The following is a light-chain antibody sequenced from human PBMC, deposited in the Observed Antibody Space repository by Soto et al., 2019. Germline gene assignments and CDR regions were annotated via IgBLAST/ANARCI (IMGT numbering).Light chain of an antibody. CDR1: QDVSND. V-gene: IGKV1-6*01. CDR2: GAS. J-gene: IGKJ4*01. Sequence: AIRMTQSPSSLSASVGDRVTITCRASQDVSNDLGWYQQKPGKAPILLLYGASTLQSGVPSRFSGSGAGTDFTLSISSLQPEDSATYYCLQDHAYLTFGGGTRVEIK. CDR3: LQDHAYLT.